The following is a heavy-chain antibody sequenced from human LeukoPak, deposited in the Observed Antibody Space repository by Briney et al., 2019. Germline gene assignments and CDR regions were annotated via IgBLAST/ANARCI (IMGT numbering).Heavy chain of an antibody. V-gene: IGHV4-59*08. CDR3: ARQCCPAVAGTFFDY. CDR1: GGSISSYY. J-gene: IGHJ4*02. D-gene: IGHD6-19*01. Sequence: SETLSLTCTVSGGSISSYYWSWIRQPPEKGLEWIGNIYYNGTTNYNPSLKSRVTISVDTSRNQFSLKLNSVTAADTAVYYCARQCCPAVAGTFFDYWGQGTPVTVSS. CDR2: IYYNGTT.